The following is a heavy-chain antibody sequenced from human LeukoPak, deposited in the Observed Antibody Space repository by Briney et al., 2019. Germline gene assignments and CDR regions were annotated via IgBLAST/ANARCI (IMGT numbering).Heavy chain of an antibody. CDR2: IYHSGST. D-gene: IGHD3-22*01. Sequence: SETLSLTCAVSGGSISSSNWWSWVRQPPGKGLEWIGEIYHSGSTNYNPSLKSRVTISVDKSKNQFSLKLSSVTAADTAVYYCAWGYYYDSSGYETNFDYWGQGTLVTVSS. V-gene: IGHV4-4*02. J-gene: IGHJ4*02. CDR1: GGSISSSNW. CDR3: AWGYYYDSSGYETNFDY.